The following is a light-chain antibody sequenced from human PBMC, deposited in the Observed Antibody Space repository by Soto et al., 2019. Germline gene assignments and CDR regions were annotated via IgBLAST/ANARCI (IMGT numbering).Light chain of an antibody. J-gene: IGKJ2*01. CDR3: QQYDNWPYT. CDR1: QSVSSN. Sequence: EIVMTQSPAPLSVSPGERATLSCRASQSVSSNLAWYQQKPGQAPRLLIYGASTRATGIPARFSGSGSGTDFNLSIRSLQSEDFAVYYCQQYDNWPYTFGQGTKLEIK. CDR2: GAS. V-gene: IGKV3-15*01.